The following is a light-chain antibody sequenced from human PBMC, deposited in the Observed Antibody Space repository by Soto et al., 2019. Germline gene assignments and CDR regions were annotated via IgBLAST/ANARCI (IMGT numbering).Light chain of an antibody. J-gene: IGLJ1*01. CDR1: SGDIGAYNY. Sequence: QSALTQPASVSGSPGQSITISCTGTSGDIGAYNYVSWYQQHPGKPPKLIIYEVRNRPSGVSHRFSGSKSGNTASLTISGLQAEDEADYYGSSYTTSSTLGVFGTGTKLTVL. CDR2: EVR. V-gene: IGLV2-14*01. CDR3: SSYTTSSTLGV.